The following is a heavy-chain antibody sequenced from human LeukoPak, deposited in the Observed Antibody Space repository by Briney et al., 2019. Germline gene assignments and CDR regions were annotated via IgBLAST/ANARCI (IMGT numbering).Heavy chain of an antibody. CDR3: AAEISSGRYNY. CDR2: IYYSGST. J-gene: IGHJ4*02. V-gene: IGHV4-39*01. Sequence: MTSETLSLTCTVSGGSISSSSYYWGWIRQPPGKGLEWIGSIYYSGSTYYNPSLKSRVTISVDTSKNQFSLKLSSVTAADTAVYYCAAEISSGRYNYWGQGTLVTVSS. D-gene: IGHD6-19*01. CDR1: GGSISSSSYY.